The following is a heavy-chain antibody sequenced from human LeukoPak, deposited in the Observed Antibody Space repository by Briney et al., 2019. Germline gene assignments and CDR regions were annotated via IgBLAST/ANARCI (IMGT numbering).Heavy chain of an antibody. CDR2: ISSGREYI. CDR1: GFIFSSCT. Sequence: GGSLRLSCAASGFIFSSCTMNWVRQAPGWGLEWVSSISSGREYIYYADSVRGRFTISRDNAKNSLYLQMNSLRAEDTAVYYCARGRSYYYDSSASPVSDHWGQGTLVTVSS. J-gene: IGHJ4*02. CDR3: ARGRSYYYDSSASPVSDH. V-gene: IGHV3-21*01. D-gene: IGHD3-22*01.